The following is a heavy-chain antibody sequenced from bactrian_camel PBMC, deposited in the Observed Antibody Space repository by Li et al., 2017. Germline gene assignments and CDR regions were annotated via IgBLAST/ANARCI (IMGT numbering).Heavy chain of an antibody. D-gene: IGHD2*01. Sequence: VQLVESGGGSVEAGGSLRLSCVASGYTYLGWFRQDPGMEREGVAAIYGGRSRSGTMTYYADSVKGRFTISQDTAKNTVYLQMNNLKPEDTGMYYCAATPRRLPNRFLRTGAYHYWGQGTQVTVS. CDR3: AATPRRLPNRFLRTGAYHY. CDR1: GYTY. CDR2: IYGGRSRSGTMT. V-gene: IGHV3S40*01. J-gene: IGHJ4*01.